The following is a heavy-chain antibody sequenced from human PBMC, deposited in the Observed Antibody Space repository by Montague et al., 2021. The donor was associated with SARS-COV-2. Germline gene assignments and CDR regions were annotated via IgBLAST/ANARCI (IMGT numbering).Heavy chain of an antibody. CDR2: VYSSGTT. Sequence: SETLSLTCTVSSDSISSYYWGWIRQPPGKRLEWLGYVYSSGTTNYNPSLNSRIAISVDTSENQFSLRLDSVTAADTAIYYCATLTQSNGDFWGQGALVTVS. J-gene: IGHJ4*02. CDR3: ATLTQSNGDF. CDR1: SDSISSYY. V-gene: IGHV4-4*08. D-gene: IGHD4/OR15-4a*01.